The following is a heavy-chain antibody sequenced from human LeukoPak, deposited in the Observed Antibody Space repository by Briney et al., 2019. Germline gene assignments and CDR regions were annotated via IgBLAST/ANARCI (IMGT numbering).Heavy chain of an antibody. Sequence: GGSLRLSCAASGFTFSSYAMSWVRQAPGKGLEWVSAISGSGGSTYYADSVKGRFTISRDNSKNTLYLQMNSLRAEDTAVYYCARDDCSGGTCYQHWGQGTLVTVSS. J-gene: IGHJ1*01. CDR2: ISGSGGST. CDR1: GFTFSSYA. V-gene: IGHV3-23*01. D-gene: IGHD2-15*01. CDR3: ARDDCSGGTCYQH.